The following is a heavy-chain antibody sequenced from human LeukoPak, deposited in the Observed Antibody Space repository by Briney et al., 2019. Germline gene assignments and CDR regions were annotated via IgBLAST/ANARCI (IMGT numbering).Heavy chain of an antibody. CDR1: GLTFSSYG. CDR2: ISYDGSNK. Sequence: PGGSLRLSCAASGLTFSSYGMLWVRQAPGKGLEWVAVISYDGSNKYYADSVKGRFTISRDNSKNTLYLQMNSLRAEDTAVYYCAKARVVYSSAVVAGDWYFDLWGRGTLVTVSS. CDR3: AKARVVYSSAVVAGDWYFDL. J-gene: IGHJ2*01. V-gene: IGHV3-30*18. D-gene: IGHD6-25*01.